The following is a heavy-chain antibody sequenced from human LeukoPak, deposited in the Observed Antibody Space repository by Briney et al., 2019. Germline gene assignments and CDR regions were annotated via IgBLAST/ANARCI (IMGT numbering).Heavy chain of an antibody. Sequence: GGSLRLSCVASGISFNGYSMNWVRQAPGKGLAWVAVIYADSVKGRFTISRDNAKNSLYLQMNSLRAEDTAVYYCARDRGGSGTLVDWGQGTLVTVSS. CDR2: I. V-gene: IGHV3-30*07. CDR1: GISFNGYS. D-gene: IGHD3-10*01. CDR3: ARDRGGSGTLVD. J-gene: IGHJ4*02.